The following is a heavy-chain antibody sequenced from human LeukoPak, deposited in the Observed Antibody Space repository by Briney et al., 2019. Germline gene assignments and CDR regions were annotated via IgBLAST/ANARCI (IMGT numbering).Heavy chain of an antibody. D-gene: IGHD2-15*01. CDR3: AKDKIGCSGGSCYNFDY. J-gene: IGHJ4*02. V-gene: IGHV3-9*01. CDR2: ISWNSGSI. Sequence: PGGSLRLSCAASGFTFGDYAMHWVRQAPGKGLEWVSGISWNSGSIGYADSVKGRFTISRDNAKNSLYLQMNSLRAEDTALYYCAKDKIGCSGGSCYNFDYWGQGTLVTVSS. CDR1: GFTFGDYA.